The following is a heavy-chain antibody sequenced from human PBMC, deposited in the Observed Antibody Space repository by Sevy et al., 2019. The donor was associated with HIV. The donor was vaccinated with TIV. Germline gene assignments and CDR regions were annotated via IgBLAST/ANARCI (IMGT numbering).Heavy chain of an antibody. CDR3: VKDPGYNFWRGDYGMDV. CDR2: ISSDGVST. V-gene: IGHV3-64D*06. Sequence: GGSLRLSCSGSGFSFSNSAMNWVRQTPGKGLKYVSAISSDGVSTYYTDSVRGRFTNSRDNSKNTLYLQMGSLRVEDTAVYYCVKDPGYNFWRGDYGMDVWGQGTTVTVSS. J-gene: IGHJ6*02. CDR1: GFSFSNSA. D-gene: IGHD3-3*01.